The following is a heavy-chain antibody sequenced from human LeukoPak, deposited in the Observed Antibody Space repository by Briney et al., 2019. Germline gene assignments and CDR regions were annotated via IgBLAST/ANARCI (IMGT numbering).Heavy chain of an antibody. J-gene: IGHJ5*02. D-gene: IGHD3-3*01. CDR3: ARHEGGAGVLRFDP. CDR2: ISSSGTT. CDR1: GGSISTDY. V-gene: IGHV4-59*08. Sequence: SETLSLTCTVSGGSISTDYWTWIRQPPGRGLEWIGYISSSGTTDYNPSLKSRVTVSVDTSKSQFSLRLTSVTAADTALYYCARHEGGAGVLRFDPWGQGTLVTVSS.